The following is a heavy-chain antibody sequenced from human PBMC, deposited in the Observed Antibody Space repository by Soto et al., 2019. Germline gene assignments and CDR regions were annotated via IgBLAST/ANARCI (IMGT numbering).Heavy chain of an antibody. CDR1: GFTFDDYA. D-gene: IGHD6-13*01. J-gene: IGHJ3*02. CDR2: ISWNSGSI. V-gene: IGHV3-9*01. Sequence: GGSLRLSCAASGFTFDDYAMHWVRQAPGKGLEWVSGISWNSGSIGYADSVKGRFTISRDNAKNSLYLQMNSLRAEGTALYYCAKERIAAAGTRGAFDIWGQGTMVTVSS. CDR3: AKERIAAAGTRGAFDI.